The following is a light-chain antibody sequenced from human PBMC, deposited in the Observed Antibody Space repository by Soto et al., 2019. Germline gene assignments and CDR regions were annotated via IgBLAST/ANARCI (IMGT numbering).Light chain of an antibody. CDR1: QTISSW. V-gene: IGKV1-5*03. CDR2: KAS. Sequence: DIQMTQSPSTLSGSVGDRVTITCRASQTISSWLAWYQQKPGKAPKLLIYKASTLKSGVPSRFSGSGSGTEFTLTISSLQPDDFATYYCKQYNSYSKFGQGTKVDIK. CDR3: KQYNSYSK. J-gene: IGKJ1*01.